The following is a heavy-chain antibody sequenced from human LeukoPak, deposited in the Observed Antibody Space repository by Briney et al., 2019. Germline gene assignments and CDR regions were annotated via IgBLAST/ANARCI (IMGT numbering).Heavy chain of an antibody. CDR1: GFTFSSYS. CDR2: ISSSSTTI. J-gene: IGHJ3*02. D-gene: IGHD6-6*01. Sequence: GGSLRLSCAASGFTFSSYSMNWVRQAPGKGLEWVSYISSSSTTIYYGDSVKGRFTISRDNAKNSLYLQMNSLRAEDTAVYYCAREYSSSSGRAFDIWGQGTMVTVSS. V-gene: IGHV3-48*01. CDR3: AREYSSSSGRAFDI.